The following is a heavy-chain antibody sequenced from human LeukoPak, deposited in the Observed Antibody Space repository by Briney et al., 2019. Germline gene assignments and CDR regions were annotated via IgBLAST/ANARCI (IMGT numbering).Heavy chain of an antibody. V-gene: IGHV3-43*02. J-gene: IGHJ4*02. CDR1: GFTFDHYA. CDR3: ANSYSGSHFDY. D-gene: IGHD1-26*01. Sequence: PGGSLRLSRAASGFTFDHYAMHLVRPAPGKGLEWVSLISGDGGGTYYADSVKGRFTISRDDSKNSLYLQMNSLRTEDTALYYCANSYSGSHFDYWGQGTLVTVSS. CDR2: ISGDGGGT.